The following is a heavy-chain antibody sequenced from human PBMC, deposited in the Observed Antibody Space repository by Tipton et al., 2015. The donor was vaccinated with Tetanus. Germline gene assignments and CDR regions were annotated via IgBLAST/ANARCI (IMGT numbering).Heavy chain of an antibody. D-gene: IGHD2-15*01. CDR1: GGSISSGGYY. J-gene: IGHJ4*02. V-gene: IGHV4-31*03. Sequence: TLSLTCTVSGGSISSGGYYWSWISQHPGKGLEWIGYIYYSGTTYYNPSLKSRVTISVDTSKNQCSLKLSSVTAADTAVYYCARERVNLVVPPGFDYWGQGPLVTFSS. CDR2: IYYSGTT. CDR3: ARERVNLVVPPGFDY.